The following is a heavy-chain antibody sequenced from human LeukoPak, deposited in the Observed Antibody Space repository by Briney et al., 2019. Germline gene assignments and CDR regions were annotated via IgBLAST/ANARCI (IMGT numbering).Heavy chain of an antibody. CDR1: GFTFSSYE. D-gene: IGHD1-7*01. CDR2: ISSSGGAR. V-gene: IGHV3-48*03. CDR3: GRRVCITGTTGGCAFEF. J-gene: IGHJ4*01. Sequence: RGSSGLSCAASGFTFSSYEMNWVRQAPGKGLEWLSYISSSGGARYYADSVKGRFTISRDNAKNSLYLHMNSLRGEETAVYYCGRRVCITGTTGGCAFEFWGQGTLVTVSS.